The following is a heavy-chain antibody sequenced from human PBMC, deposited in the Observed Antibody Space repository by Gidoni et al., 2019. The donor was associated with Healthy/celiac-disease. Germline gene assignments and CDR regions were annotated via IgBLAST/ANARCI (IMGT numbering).Heavy chain of an antibody. J-gene: IGHJ5*02. V-gene: IGHV4-39*01. CDR3: ARQVGGSIGVVTARYNWFDP. CDR1: GGSISSSSYY. CDR2: IYYSGST. Sequence: SGGSISSSSYYWGWIRKPPGKGLEWIGSIYYSGSTYYNPSLKSRVTISVDTSKNQFSLKLSSVTAADTAVYYCARQVGGSIGVVTARYNWFDPWGQGTLVTVSS. D-gene: IGHD2-21*02.